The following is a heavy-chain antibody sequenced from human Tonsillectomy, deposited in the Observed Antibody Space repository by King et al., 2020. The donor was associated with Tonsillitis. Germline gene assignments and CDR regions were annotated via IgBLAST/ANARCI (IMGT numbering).Heavy chain of an antibody. CDR2: INHSGST. Sequence: VQLQQWGAGLLKPSETLSLTCAVYGGSFSGYYWSWIRQPPGKGLEWIGEINHSGSTNYNPSLKSRVTISVDTSKNQFSLKLSSVTAADTAVYYCASGQYTGYDYHRHWFDPWGQGTLVTVSS. D-gene: IGHD5-12*01. CDR3: ASGQYTGYDYHRHWFDP. J-gene: IGHJ5*02. V-gene: IGHV4-34*01. CDR1: GGSFSGYY.